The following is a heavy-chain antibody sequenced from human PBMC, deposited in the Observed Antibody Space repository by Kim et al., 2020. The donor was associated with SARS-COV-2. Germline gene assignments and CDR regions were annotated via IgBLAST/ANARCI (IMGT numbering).Heavy chain of an antibody. D-gene: IGHD6-19*01. CDR3: ARIGWGSYGVDV. Sequence: SETLSLTCTVSGASIRSGDYYWSWMRQSPGKGLEWIGFIYYIGGANYNPSLKSRVSISLDMPKNHFSLKVTSVTPADTAVYFCARIGWGSYGVDVWGQGT. V-gene: IGHV4-61*08. J-gene: IGHJ6*02. CDR1: GASIRSGDYY. CDR2: IYYIGGA.